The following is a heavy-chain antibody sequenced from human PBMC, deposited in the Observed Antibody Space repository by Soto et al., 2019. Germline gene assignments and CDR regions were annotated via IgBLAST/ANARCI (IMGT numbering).Heavy chain of an antibody. V-gene: IGHV3-30*18. J-gene: IGHJ4*02. Sequence: QVQLVESGGGVVQPGRSLRLSCAASGFVFSNYAMHWVRQAPGQGLEWVTLISHDGRTELYADSVKGRFSISRDNSKNTLFLHMNNLRPEDTAVYFCAKALQRMTSVTYFDYWGQGALVTVSS. CDR2: ISHDGRTE. CDR1: GFVFSNYA. CDR3: AKALQRMTSVTYFDY.